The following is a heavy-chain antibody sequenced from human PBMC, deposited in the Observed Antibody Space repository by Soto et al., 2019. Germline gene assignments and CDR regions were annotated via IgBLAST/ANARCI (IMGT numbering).Heavy chain of an antibody. CDR1: GFSFSNYA. J-gene: IGHJ1*01. V-gene: IGHV3-23*01. CDR2: ISGSGDYS. Sequence: EVQLLESGGGLVQPGGSLRLSCAASGFSFSNYALSWVRQAPGKGLAWVSAISGSGDYSYYRDSVKGRFTISRHNSRNRHYLQMNRLRAGDTAVYYCAKNPRPHRGYPSFLQHWGQGTLVTVSS. CDR3: AKNPRPHRGYPSFLQH. D-gene: IGHD1-1*01.